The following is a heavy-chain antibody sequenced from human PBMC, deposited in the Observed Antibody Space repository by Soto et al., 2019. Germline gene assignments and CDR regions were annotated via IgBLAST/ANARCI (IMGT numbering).Heavy chain of an antibody. D-gene: IGHD6-13*01. CDR1: GFSFSAYS. V-gene: IGHV3-30-3*01. CDR3: ASAGQQVAVFEY. Sequence: QVHLVESGGGVVQAGRSLRLSCAASGFSFSAYSMHWVRQAPGKGLEWVAVISSDGSKTYYAGSLKGRFTVSRDKSKNILYLQMNSLRAEDTAVYYCASAGQQVAVFEYWGQGTEVTVSS. J-gene: IGHJ4*02. CDR2: ISSDGSKT.